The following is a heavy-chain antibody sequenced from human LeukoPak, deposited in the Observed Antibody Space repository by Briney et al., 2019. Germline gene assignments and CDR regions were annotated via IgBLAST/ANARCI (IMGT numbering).Heavy chain of an antibody. CDR2: IIPIFGTA. J-gene: IGHJ4*02. V-gene: IGHV1-69*01. D-gene: IGHD1-14*01. CDR1: GGTFSSYA. CDR3: ASGSTTRSLFDY. Sequence: SVKVSCKASGGTFSSYAISWVRQAPGQGLEWMGGIIPIFGTANYAQKFQGRVTTTADESTSTAYMELSSLRPEDTAVYYCASGSTTRSLFDYWGQGTLVTVSS.